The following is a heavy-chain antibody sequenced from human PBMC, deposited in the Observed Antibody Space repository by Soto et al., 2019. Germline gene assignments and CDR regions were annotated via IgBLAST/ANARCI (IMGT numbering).Heavy chain of an antibody. V-gene: IGHV1-8*01. Sequence: ASVKVSCKASGYSFTSLDINWVRQTAGQGLEWMGGMQPSTGRTGYAQKFQGRVTMNRDTSINTAYMELTTLTSDDTAFYYCARGVSAGVDYGGQGTLVTVSS. J-gene: IGHJ4*02. CDR3: ARGVSAGVDY. D-gene: IGHD1-26*01. CDR1: GYSFTSLD. CDR2: MQPSTGRT.